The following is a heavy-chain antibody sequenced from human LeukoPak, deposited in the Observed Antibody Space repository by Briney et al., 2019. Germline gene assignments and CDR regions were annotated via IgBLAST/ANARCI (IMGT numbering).Heavy chain of an antibody. D-gene: IGHD2-15*01. CDR1: GFTFSSYA. CDR2: ISGSGVNT. J-gene: IGHJ4*02. Sequence: PGGSLRLSCAASGFTFSSYAMSWVRQAPGKGLEWVSAISGSGVNTFYADSVKGRFTISRDNSKNTLYLQMNSLRAEDTAIYYCAKDRGYCSGGSCYAQYYFDYWGQGTLVTVSS. CDR3: AKDRGYCSGGSCYAQYYFDY. V-gene: IGHV3-23*01.